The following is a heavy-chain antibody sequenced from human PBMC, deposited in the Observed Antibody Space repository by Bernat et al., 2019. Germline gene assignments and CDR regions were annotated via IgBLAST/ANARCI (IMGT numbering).Heavy chain of an antibody. J-gene: IGHJ3*02. V-gene: IGHV3-53*05. CDR2: IYSGGST. CDR3: ARSGGTIAVAGDDAFDI. D-gene: IGHD6-19*01. Sequence: EVQLVETGGGLIQPGGSLRLSCAASGFTVSSNYMSWVRQAPGKGLEWVSVIYSGGSTYYADSVKGRFTISRDNSKNTLYLQMNSLRAEDTAVYYCARSGGTIAVAGDDAFDIWGQGTMVTVSS. CDR1: GFTVSSNY.